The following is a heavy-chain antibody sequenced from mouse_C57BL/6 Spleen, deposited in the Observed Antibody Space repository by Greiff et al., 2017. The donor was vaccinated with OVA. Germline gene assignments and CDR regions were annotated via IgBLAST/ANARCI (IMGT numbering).Heavy chain of an antibody. CDR2: ISDGGSYT. CDR1: GFTFSSYA. V-gene: IGHV5-4*01. D-gene: IGHD2-4*01. CDR3: AREGVYYDYDWYFDV. J-gene: IGHJ1*03. Sequence: DVMLVESGGGLVKPGGSLKLSCAASGFTFSSYAMSWVRQTPEKRLEWVATISDGGSYTYYPDNVKGRFTISRDNAKNNLYLQMSHLKSEDTAMYYCAREGVYYDYDWYFDVWGTGTTVTVAS.